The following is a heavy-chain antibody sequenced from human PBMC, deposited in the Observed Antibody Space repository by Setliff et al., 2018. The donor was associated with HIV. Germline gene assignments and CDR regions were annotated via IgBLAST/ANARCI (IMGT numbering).Heavy chain of an antibody. CDR3: AKDRSGSYRTFDY. J-gene: IGHJ4*02. CDR2: VYYSWST. Sequence: PSETLSLTCTVSGASSIYFWGWIRQPPGKGLEWIGSVYYSWSTYYNPSLKSRVTISMDTSKNQFSLKLNSVTAADTAVYYCAKDRSGSYRTFDYWGPGILVTVSS. CDR1: GASSIYF. D-gene: IGHD1-26*01. V-gene: IGHV4-39*07.